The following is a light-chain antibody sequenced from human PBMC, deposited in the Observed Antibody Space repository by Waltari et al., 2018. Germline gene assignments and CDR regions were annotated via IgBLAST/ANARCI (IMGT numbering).Light chain of an antibody. CDR2: KAS. V-gene: IGKV1-5*03. CDR1: QSVSGW. Sequence: DIQMTQSPSTLSASVGDRITVTCRASQSVSGWLAWYQQKPGKAPNLLIYKASSLESGVPSRFSGSGSGTKFTLTISSLQPDDFATYYCQQYSTYSRTFGQGTKVEIK. J-gene: IGKJ1*01. CDR3: QQYSTYSRT.